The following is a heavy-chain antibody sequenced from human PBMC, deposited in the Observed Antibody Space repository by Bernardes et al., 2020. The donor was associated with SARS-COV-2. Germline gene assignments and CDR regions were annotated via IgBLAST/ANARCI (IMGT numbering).Heavy chain of an antibody. J-gene: IGHJ4*02. D-gene: IGHD5-12*01. CDR2: IYSTGTT. Sequence: ASPSLTHTVSSVSTRSDYLSWILPPSGKGLEWIGRIYSTGTTNYNPSLKSRVTMSVDTSKNQFSLKVTSVTAADTAVYYCARDSGNIVTTTERFDYWGQGTLVTVSS. V-gene: IGHV4-4*07. CDR3: ARDSGNIVTTTERFDY. CDR1: SVSTRSDY.